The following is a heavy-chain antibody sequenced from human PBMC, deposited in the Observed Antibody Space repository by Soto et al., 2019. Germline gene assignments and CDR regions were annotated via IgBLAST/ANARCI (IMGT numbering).Heavy chain of an antibody. D-gene: IGHD6-13*01. CDR3: AKDIAAANLIDY. CDR1: GFTFSSYG. CDR2: ISYDGSNK. V-gene: IGHV3-30*18. J-gene: IGHJ4*02. Sequence: HPVGSLRLSCAASGFTFSSYGMHWVRQAPGKGLEWVAVISYDGSNKYYADSVKGRFTISRDNSKNTLCLQMNSLRAEDTAVYYCAKDIAAANLIDYWGQGTLVTVSS.